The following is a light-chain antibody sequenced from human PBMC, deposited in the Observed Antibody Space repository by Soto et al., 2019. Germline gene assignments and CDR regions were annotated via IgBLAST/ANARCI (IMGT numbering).Light chain of an antibody. CDR3: QHFNSYSPA. J-gene: IGKJ1*01. CDR2: EAS. CDR1: QSINNW. Sequence: DIQMTQSPSTLSASVGDRVTITCRASQSINNWLAWYQQKPGKAPKLLLYEASGLESGVPSRFSGSGSGTECALTVSSLQPNDFVTYYCQHFNSYSPAFGQGTKVEIK. V-gene: IGKV1-5*03.